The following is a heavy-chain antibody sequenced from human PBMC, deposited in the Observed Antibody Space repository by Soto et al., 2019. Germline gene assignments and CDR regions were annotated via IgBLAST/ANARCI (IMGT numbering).Heavy chain of an antibody. D-gene: IGHD3-10*01. Sequence: GSLRLSCAASGFTFSGSAMHWVRQASGKGLEWVGRIRSKANSYATAYAASVKGRFTISRDDSKNTAYLQMNSLKTEDTAVYYCTRQSKPRGSGDYWGQGTLVTVSS. J-gene: IGHJ4*02. V-gene: IGHV3-73*01. CDR2: IRSKANSYAT. CDR1: GFTFSGSA. CDR3: TRQSKPRGSGDY.